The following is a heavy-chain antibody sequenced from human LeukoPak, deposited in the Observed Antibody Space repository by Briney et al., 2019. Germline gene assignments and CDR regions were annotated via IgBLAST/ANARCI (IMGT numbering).Heavy chain of an antibody. J-gene: IGHJ4*02. V-gene: IGHV3-11*05. D-gene: IGHD3-16*02. CDR3: ARDYYDYVWGSYPIFDY. Sequence: PGGSLRLSCAASGFTFSDYYMSWIRQAPGKGLEWVSYISSSSSYTNYADSVKGRFTISRDNAKNSLYLQMNSLRAEDTAVYYCARDYYDYVWGSYPIFDYWGQGTLVTVSS. CDR2: ISSSSSYT. CDR1: GFTFSDYY.